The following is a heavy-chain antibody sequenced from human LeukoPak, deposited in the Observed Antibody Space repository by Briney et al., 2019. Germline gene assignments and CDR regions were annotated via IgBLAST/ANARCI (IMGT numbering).Heavy chain of an antibody. V-gene: IGHV4-59*01. D-gene: IGHD5-18*01. CDR2: LSKGGNT. CDR3: ARGQYVNSFCAFDI. Sequence: PSETLSLTCILPGDSICRYYWSWMRLPLRRGLEWIGYLSKGGNTNYSPSLKSRVTIFGDTSKNQFFLKLSSVTAADTAVYYCARGQYVNSFCAFDIWGQGTLVTVSS. J-gene: IGHJ3*02. CDR1: GDSICRYY.